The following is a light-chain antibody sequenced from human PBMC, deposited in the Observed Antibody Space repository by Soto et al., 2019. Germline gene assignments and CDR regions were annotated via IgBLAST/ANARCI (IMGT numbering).Light chain of an antibody. CDR3: QSYDSSLSVA. V-gene: IGLV1-40*01. Sequence: QSVLTQPPSVSGAPGQRGTISCTWSSSNIGAGYEVHWYQQFPGTAPKPLIYGNNNRPSGVPDRFSGSKSGTSASLAITGLQAEDEADYYCQSYDSSLSVAFGGGTKLTVL. CDR2: GNN. CDR1: SSNIGAGYE. J-gene: IGLJ2*01.